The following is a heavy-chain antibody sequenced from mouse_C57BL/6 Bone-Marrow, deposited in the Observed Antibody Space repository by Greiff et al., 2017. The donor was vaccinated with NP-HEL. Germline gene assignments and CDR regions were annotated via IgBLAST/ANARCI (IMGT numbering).Heavy chain of an antibody. CDR2: IYPRSGNT. CDR3: ARSRYYYAMDY. J-gene: IGHJ4*01. CDR1: GYTFTSYG. V-gene: IGHV1-81*01. Sequence: QVQLQQSGAELARPGASVKLSCTASGYTFTSYGISWVKQRTGQGLEWIGEIYPRSGNTYYNEQFKGKATLTADKSSSTAYMELRSLTSEDSAVYFCARSRYYYAMDYWGQGTSVTVSS.